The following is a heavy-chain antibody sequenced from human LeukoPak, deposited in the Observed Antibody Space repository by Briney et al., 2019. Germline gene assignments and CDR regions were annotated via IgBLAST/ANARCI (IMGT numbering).Heavy chain of an antibody. J-gene: IGHJ4*02. CDR2: IYSGGST. Sequence: PGGSLRLSCAASGFTVSSNFMSWVRQAPGKGLEWVSVIYSGGSTNYADSVKGRFTISRDDSKNTLYLQMNSLKTEDTAVYYCTTDDGWSIAARPGKPIDDNFDYWGQGTLVTVSS. V-gene: IGHV3-66*01. CDR3: TTDDGWSIAARPGKPIDDNFDY. CDR1: GFTVSSNF. D-gene: IGHD6-6*01.